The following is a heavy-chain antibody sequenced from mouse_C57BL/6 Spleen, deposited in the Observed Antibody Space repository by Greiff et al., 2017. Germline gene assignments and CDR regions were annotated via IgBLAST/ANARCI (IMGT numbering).Heavy chain of an antibody. CDR1: GFNIKNTY. J-gene: IGHJ3*01. Sequence: VQLQQSVAELVRPGASVKLSCTASGFNIKNTYMHWVKQRPEQGLEWIGRFDPANGNTKYAPTFQGKATITADTSSNTANLQLSSLTSEDTAIYYCARGDYGSSPFAYWGQGALVTVSA. V-gene: IGHV14-3*01. D-gene: IGHD1-1*01. CDR3: ARGDYGSSPFAY. CDR2: FDPANGNT.